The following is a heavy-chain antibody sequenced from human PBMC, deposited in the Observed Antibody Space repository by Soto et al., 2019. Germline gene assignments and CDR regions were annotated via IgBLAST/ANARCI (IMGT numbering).Heavy chain of an antibody. D-gene: IGHD6-19*01. J-gene: IGHJ3*02. Sequence: PSETLSLTCSVSVDSISSSNCYWGWIRQPPGKGLEWIGNIYYSGSTYYNPSLKSRVTISVDTSKNQFSLNLSSVTAADTAVYYCARLNEDSSGWYGGFDIWGQGTMVTVSS. V-gene: IGHV4-39*01. CDR2: IYYSGST. CDR1: VDSISSSNCY. CDR3: ARLNEDSSGWYGGFDI.